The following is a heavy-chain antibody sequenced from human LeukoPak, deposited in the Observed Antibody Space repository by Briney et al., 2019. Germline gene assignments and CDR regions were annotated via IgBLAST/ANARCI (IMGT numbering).Heavy chain of an antibody. V-gene: IGHV3-48*04. CDR1: GFTFSGYS. Sequence: GGSLGLSCAASGFTFSGYSMNWVRQAPGKGLEWVSYISNSGNTIYYADSVKGRFTISRDNAKNSLYLQMNSLRAEDTAVYYCSAGEGYYDSSDYYSAWAFNVWGQGTMVTVSS. CDR3: SAGEGYYDSSDYYSAWAFNV. J-gene: IGHJ3*01. CDR2: ISNSGNTI. D-gene: IGHD3-22*01.